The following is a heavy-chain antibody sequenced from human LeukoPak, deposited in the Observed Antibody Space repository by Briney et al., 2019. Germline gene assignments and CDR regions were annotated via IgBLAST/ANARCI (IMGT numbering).Heavy chain of an antibody. CDR3: ARERDSSSWYFRDYYYYMDV. J-gene: IGHJ6*03. V-gene: IGHV4-34*01. CDR1: GGSFSGYY. D-gene: IGHD6-13*01. Sequence: SETLSLTCAVYGGSFSGYYWSWIRQPPGKGLEWIGEINHSGSTNYNPSLKSRVTISVDTSKNQFSLKLSSVTAADTAVYYCARERDSSSWYFRDYYYYMDVWGKGTTVTVSS. CDR2: INHSGST.